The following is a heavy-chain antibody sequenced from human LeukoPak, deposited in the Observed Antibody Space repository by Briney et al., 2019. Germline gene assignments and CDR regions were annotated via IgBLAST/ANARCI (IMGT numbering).Heavy chain of an antibody. J-gene: IGHJ6*02. CDR1: GFALDDYA. Sequence: GGSLRLSCAASGFALDDYAMHWVRQAPGKGLEWVSGISWNSGSIGYADSVKGRFTISRDNAKNSLYLQMNSLRAEDTALYYCAKDMTAVAGGYYYYYGMDVWGQGTTVTVSS. D-gene: IGHD6-19*01. CDR2: ISWNSGSI. V-gene: IGHV3-9*01. CDR3: AKDMTAVAGGYYYYYGMDV.